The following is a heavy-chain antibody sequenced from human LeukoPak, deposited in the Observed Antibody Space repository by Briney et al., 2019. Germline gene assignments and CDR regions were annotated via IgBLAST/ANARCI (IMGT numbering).Heavy chain of an antibody. Sequence: GGSLRLSCAASGFTVSSNYMSWVRQAPGKGLEWVSVIYSGGSTYYADSVKGRFTISRDNSKNTLYLQMNSLRAEDTAVYYCTTDQPPRVITFGGVIVDYWGQGTLVTVSS. V-gene: IGHV3-53*01. J-gene: IGHJ4*02. CDR2: IYSGGST. CDR1: GFTVSSNY. D-gene: IGHD3-16*02. CDR3: TTDQPPRVITFGGVIVDY.